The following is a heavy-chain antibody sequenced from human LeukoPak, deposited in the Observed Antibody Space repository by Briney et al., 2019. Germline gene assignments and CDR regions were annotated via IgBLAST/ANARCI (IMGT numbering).Heavy chain of an antibody. CDR3: ARDQITGTTFDWFDP. CDR2: INPSGGST. D-gene: IGHD1-20*01. J-gene: IGHJ5*02. CDR1: GYTFTSYY. V-gene: IGHV1-46*01. Sequence: ASVKVSCKASGYTFTSYYMHWVRQAPGQGLEWMGIINPSGGSTSYAQKFQGRVTMTRDMSTSTVYMELSSLRSEDTAVYYCARDQITGTTFDWFDPWGQGTLVTVSS.